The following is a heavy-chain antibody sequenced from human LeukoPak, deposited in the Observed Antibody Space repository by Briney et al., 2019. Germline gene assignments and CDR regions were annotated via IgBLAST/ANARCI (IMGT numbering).Heavy chain of an antibody. D-gene: IGHD4-17*01. J-gene: IGHJ4*02. CDR3: ARDQGDYGDHRYFDH. CDR2: ISRSGDT. V-gene: IGHV4-4*07. Sequence: SETLSLTCTVSGASTNPYCWNSIRQPAGKGLEWIGRISRSGDTNYNPSLKSRVTMSVDASKKQLQFSLRLSSVTAADTAAYYCARDQGDYGDHRYFDHWGQGTLVTVSS. CDR1: GASTNPYC.